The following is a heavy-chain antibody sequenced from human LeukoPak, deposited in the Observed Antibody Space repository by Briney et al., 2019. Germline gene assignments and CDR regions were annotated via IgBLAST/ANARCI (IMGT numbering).Heavy chain of an antibody. CDR2: IIPILDIA. CDR1: GGTFSSYA. Sequence: SVKVSCKASGGTFSSYAISWVRQAPGQGLEWMGRIIPILDIANYAQKFQGRVTITADKSTATAYMELSSLRSEDTAVYYCAREPGYSYGYKAFDSWGQGTLVTVSS. V-gene: IGHV1-69*04. D-gene: IGHD5-18*01. CDR3: AREPGYSYGYKAFDS. J-gene: IGHJ4*02.